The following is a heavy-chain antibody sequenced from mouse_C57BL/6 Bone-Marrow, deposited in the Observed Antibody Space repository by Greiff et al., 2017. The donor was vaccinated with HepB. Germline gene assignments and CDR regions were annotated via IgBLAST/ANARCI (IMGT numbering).Heavy chain of an antibody. CDR1: GFSLTSYG. CDR3: ARLCIPVAY. Sequence: VKLVESGPGLVQPSQSLSITCTVSGFSLTSYGVHWVRQSPGKGLEWLGVIWSGGSTDYNAAFISRLSISKANSKSQVFFKMNSLQADDTAIYYCARLCIPVAYWGQGTLVTVSA. V-gene: IGHV2-2*01. J-gene: IGHJ3*01. CDR2: IWSGGST.